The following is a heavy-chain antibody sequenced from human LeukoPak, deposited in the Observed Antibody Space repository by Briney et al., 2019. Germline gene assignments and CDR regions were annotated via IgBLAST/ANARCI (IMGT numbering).Heavy chain of an antibody. V-gene: IGHV1-18*01. CDR3: ARWFYGGPYNWFDP. CDR2: ISAYNGNT. Sequence: GASVKVSCKASGYTFTSYGISWVRQAPGQGLEWMGWISAYNGNTNYAQKLQGRVTMTTDTYTSTAYMELRSLRSDDTAVYYCARWFYGGPYNWFDPWGQGTLVTVSS. CDR1: GYTFTSYG. D-gene: IGHD4-23*01. J-gene: IGHJ5*02.